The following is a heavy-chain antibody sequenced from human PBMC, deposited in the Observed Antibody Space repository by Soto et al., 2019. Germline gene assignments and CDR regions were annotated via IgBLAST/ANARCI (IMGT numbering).Heavy chain of an antibody. D-gene: IGHD2-2*01. J-gene: IGHJ4*02. V-gene: IGHV3-23*01. Sequence: DVQLLESGGGLVQPGGSLRLSCAASGFTFSSYAMSWVHQAPGKGLEWVSTVGTSASTYYADSVKGRFTISRDNSKNTLYLQMNSLRAEDTAIYYCADLSRYCTSANCDWGQGTLVTVSS. CDR1: GFTFSSYA. CDR3: ADLSRYCTSANCD. CDR2: VGTSAST.